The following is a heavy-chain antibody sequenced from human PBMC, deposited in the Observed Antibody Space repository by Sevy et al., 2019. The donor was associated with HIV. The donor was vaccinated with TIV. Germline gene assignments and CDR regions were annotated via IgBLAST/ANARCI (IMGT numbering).Heavy chain of an antibody. Sequence: GGSLRLSCAASGFTFNHSWMSWVHQAPGKGLEWVGRIRSKPDGGTTDFAAPVKGRFTMSRDDSKYTLYLQMNSLKSEDTATYYCATASGTYWGQGTLVTVSS. CDR1: GFTFNHSW. CDR2: IRSKPDGGTT. J-gene: IGHJ4*02. CDR3: ATASGTY. V-gene: IGHV3-15*01. D-gene: IGHD1-1*01.